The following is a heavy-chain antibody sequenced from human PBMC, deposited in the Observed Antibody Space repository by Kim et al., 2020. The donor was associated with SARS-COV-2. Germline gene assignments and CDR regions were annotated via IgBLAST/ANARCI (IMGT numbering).Heavy chain of an antibody. D-gene: IGHD4-4*01. J-gene: IGHJ6*02. Sequence: GGSLRLSCAASGFTFSSYWMSWVRQAPGKGLEWVANIKQDGSEKYYVDSVKGRFTISRDNAKNSLYLQMNSLRAEDTAVYYCARANTVTTDLYYYYGMDVWGQGTTVTVSS. CDR2: IKQDGSEK. CDR3: ARANTVTTDLYYYYGMDV. V-gene: IGHV3-7*03. CDR1: GFTFSSYW.